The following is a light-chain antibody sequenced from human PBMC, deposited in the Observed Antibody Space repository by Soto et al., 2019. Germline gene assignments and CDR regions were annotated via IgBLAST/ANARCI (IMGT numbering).Light chain of an antibody. J-gene: IGLJ3*02. V-gene: IGLV1-51*01. Sequence: QSVLTQPPSVSAAPGQKVTISCSGGGSNTGNNFVSWYQQFPQTAPKLLIYDTNKRPSGIPDRFSGSKSGTSATLDIARLQTADEADYYSGVWDSALSLWLFGGGTKLTVL. CDR3: GVWDSALSLWL. CDR2: DTN. CDR1: GSNTGNNF.